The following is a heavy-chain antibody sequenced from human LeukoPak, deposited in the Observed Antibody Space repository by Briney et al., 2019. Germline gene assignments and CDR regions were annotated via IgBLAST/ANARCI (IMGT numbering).Heavy chain of an antibody. Sequence: GGSLRLSCAASGFTFDDYAMHWVRQAPGKGLEWVSGISWNSGSIGYADSVKGRFTISRDNAKNSLYLQMNSLRAEDTALYYCAKDLQKSEWELPTDYWGQGTLVTVSS. D-gene: IGHD1-26*01. CDR1: GFTFDDYA. CDR2: ISWNSGSI. V-gene: IGHV3-9*01. CDR3: AKDLQKSEWELPTDY. J-gene: IGHJ4*02.